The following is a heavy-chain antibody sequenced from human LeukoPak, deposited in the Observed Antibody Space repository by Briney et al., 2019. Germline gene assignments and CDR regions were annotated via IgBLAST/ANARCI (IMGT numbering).Heavy chain of an antibody. D-gene: IGHD3-3*01. CDR2: ISGSGGST. CDR1: GFTFSSYA. CDR3: AKDDYDFWSGYPVGYFDY. Sequence: GRSLRLSCAASGFTFSSYAMSWVRQAPGKGLEWVSAISGSGGSTYYADSVKGRFTISRDNSKNTLYLQMNSLRAKDTAVYYCAKDDYDFWSGYPVGYFDYWGQGTLVTVSS. J-gene: IGHJ4*02. V-gene: IGHV3-23*01.